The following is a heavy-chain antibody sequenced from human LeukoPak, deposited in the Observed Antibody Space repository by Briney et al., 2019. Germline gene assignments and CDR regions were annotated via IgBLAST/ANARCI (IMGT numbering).Heavy chain of an antibody. D-gene: IGHD6-19*01. CDR1: GVTVSSNY. V-gene: IGHV3-53*01. CDR2: IYSGGST. Sequence: PGGSLRLSCAASGVTVSSNYMSWVRQAPGKGLEWVSVIYSGGSTYYADSVKGRFTISRDNSKNTLYLQMNSLRAEDTAVYYCARLKIAGIAVAGAFDYWGQGTLVTVSS. J-gene: IGHJ4*02. CDR3: ARLKIAGIAVAGAFDY.